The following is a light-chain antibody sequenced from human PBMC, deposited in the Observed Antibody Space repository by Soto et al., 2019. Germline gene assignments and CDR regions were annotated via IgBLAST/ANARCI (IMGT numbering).Light chain of an antibody. CDR3: SSYTSTYSLV. V-gene: IGLV2-14*03. J-gene: IGLJ1*01. CDR1: IDDVGAYNY. Sequence: QSALTQPASVSGSPGQSITISCTGTIDDVGAYNYVSWYQQRPGSAPQLIMYDVNNRPSGASRRFSGSKSGHTASLTISGLQSDDEANYHCSSYTSTYSLVFGTGTKVTVL. CDR2: DVN.